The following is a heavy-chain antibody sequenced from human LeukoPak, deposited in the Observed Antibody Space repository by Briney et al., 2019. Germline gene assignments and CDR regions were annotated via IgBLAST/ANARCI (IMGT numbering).Heavy chain of an antibody. CDR3: ATDVITMVRGVLIWDY. J-gene: IGHJ4*02. Sequence: GAPVKVSCKVSGYTLTELSMHWVRQAPGKGLEWMGGFDPEDGETIYAQKFQGRVTMTEDTSTDTAYMELSSLRSEDTAVYYCATDVITMVRGVLIWDYWGQGTLVTVSS. CDR1: GYTLTELS. D-gene: IGHD3-10*01. V-gene: IGHV1-24*01. CDR2: FDPEDGET.